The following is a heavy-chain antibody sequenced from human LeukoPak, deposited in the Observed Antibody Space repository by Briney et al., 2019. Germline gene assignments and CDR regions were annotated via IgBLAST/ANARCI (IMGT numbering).Heavy chain of an antibody. CDR3: ARGRFYCSGGSCSLNWFDP. V-gene: IGHV3-21*01. D-gene: IGHD2-15*01. Sequence: GGSLRLSCAASGFTFSDHYMDWVRQAPGKGLEWVSSISSSSSYIYYADSVKGRFTISRDNAKNSLYLQMNSLRAEDTAVYYCARGRFYCSGGSCSLNWFDPWGQGTLVTVSS. CDR2: ISSSSSYI. CDR1: GFTFSDHY. J-gene: IGHJ5*02.